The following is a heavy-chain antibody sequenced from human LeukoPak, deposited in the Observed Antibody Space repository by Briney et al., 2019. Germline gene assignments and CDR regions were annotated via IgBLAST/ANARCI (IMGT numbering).Heavy chain of an antibody. CDR3: AIVTGLRQQLAYPTPYFDY. V-gene: IGHV1-18*01. J-gene: IGHJ4*02. D-gene: IGHD6-13*01. CDR2: ISVYNGNT. CDR1: GYTFSSYG. Sequence: ASVKVSCKASGYTFSSYGISWVRQAPGQGLEWMGWISVYNGNTNYAQKLQGRVTMTTDTSTSTAYMELRSLRSDDTAVYYCAIVTGLRQQLAYPTPYFDYWGQGTLVTVSS.